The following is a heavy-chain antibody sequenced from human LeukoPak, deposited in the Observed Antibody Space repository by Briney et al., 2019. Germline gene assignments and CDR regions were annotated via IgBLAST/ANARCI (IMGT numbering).Heavy chain of an antibody. Sequence: GGSLRLSCAASGFTFSSYTMNWVRQAPGKGLEWVSYIDLSGSTLYYVDSVKGRFTISRDNAKNSLYLQMNSLRAEDTAVYYCASNIAARPWYADYWGQGTLVTVSS. CDR2: IDLSGSTL. CDR1: GFTFSSYT. J-gene: IGHJ4*02. D-gene: IGHD6-6*01. CDR3: ASNIAARPWYADY. V-gene: IGHV3-48*04.